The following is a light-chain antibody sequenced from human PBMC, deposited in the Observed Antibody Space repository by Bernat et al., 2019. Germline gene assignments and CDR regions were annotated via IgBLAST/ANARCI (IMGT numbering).Light chain of an antibody. CDR3: QQLDNFPIT. Sequence: DIQLTQSPSFLSASVGDRVTITCRASQVIGTYLAWYHQKPGKAPHPLIYGASTLQSGVPSRFSGSGSGTEFTLTISSLQPEDSATYYCQQLDNFPITFGQGTRLEIK. J-gene: IGKJ5*01. V-gene: IGKV1-9*01. CDR2: GAS. CDR1: QVIGTY.